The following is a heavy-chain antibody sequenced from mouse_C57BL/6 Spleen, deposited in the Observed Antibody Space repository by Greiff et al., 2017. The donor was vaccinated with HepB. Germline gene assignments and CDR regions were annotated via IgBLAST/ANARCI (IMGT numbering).Heavy chain of an antibody. V-gene: IGHV1-66*01. D-gene: IGHD1-1*01. J-gene: IGHJ4*01. CDR2: IYPGSGNT. Sequence: VQLVESGPELVKPGASVKISCKASGYSFTSYYIHWVKQRPGQGLEWIGWIYPGSGNTKYNEKFKGKATLTADTSSSTAYMQLSSLTSEDSAVYYCAIITTVVATDAMDYWGQGTSVTVSS. CDR3: AIITTVVATDAMDY. CDR1: GYSFTSYY.